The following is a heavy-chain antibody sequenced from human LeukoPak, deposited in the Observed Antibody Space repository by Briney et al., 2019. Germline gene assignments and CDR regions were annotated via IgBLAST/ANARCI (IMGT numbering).Heavy chain of an antibody. J-gene: IGHJ5*02. D-gene: IGHD6-13*01. CDR1: GYSFTSYW. CDR2: IYPGDSDT. Sequence: GESLKISCKGSGYSFTSYWIGWVRQMPGKGLEWMGIIYPGDSDTRYSPSFQGQVTISADKSISTAYLQWSSLKASDTAMYYCARRAIAAAGEGVNWFDPWGQGTLVTVSS. V-gene: IGHV5-51*01. CDR3: ARRAIAAAGEGVNWFDP.